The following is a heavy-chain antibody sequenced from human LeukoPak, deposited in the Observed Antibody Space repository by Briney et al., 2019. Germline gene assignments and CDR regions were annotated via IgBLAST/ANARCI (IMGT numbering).Heavy chain of an antibody. CDR1: GFTFSNAW. Sequence: GGSLRLSCAAPGFTFSNAWMAWVRQAPGKGLEWVGRIKSNTDGGTTDHAAPVKGRFTISRDDSKNTLYLHMNSLKIEDTAVYYCTRDLAFWGQGTLVIVSS. J-gene: IGHJ4*02. CDR3: TRDLAF. V-gene: IGHV3-15*01. CDR2: IKSNTDGGTT.